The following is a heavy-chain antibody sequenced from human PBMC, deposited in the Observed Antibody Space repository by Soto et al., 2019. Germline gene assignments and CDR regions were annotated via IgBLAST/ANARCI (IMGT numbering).Heavy chain of an antibody. CDR3: ARDREVFDY. Sequence: TGGSLRLSCAASGFTFSSYSMNWVRQAPGKGLEWVSYISSSSSTIYYADSVKGRFNISRDNAKNSLYLQMNSLRAEDTAVYYCARDREVFDYWGQGTLVTVSS. CDR2: ISSSSSTI. CDR1: GFTFSSYS. J-gene: IGHJ4*02. V-gene: IGHV3-48*01.